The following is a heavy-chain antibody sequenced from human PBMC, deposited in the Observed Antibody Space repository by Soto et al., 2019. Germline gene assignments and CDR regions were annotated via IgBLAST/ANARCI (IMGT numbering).Heavy chain of an antibody. Sequence: HAGSLRLSRASSGDAFSYYPLHCIRRTPGKGLEWVSSISGVRDYIRYADSVKGRFAISRDNAKTSLYLQMNSLTAEDTAVYYCAREGVHNYTEYYFDYWGQGTLVTV. CDR3: AREGVHNYTEYYFDY. CDR1: GDAFSYYP. J-gene: IGHJ4*02. D-gene: IGHD3-10*01. V-gene: IGHV3-21*06. CDR2: ISGVRDYI.